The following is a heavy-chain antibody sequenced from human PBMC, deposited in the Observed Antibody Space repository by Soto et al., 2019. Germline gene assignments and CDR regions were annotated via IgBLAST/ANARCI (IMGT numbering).Heavy chain of an antibody. CDR2: IWYDGSNK. CDR3: ARLPPGLRYSSGWYRWDDAFDI. CDR1: GFTFSSYG. Sequence: QVQLVESGGGVVQPGRSLRLSCAASGFTFSSYGMHWVRQAPGKGLEWVAVIWYDGSNKYYADSVKGRFTISRENSKNTVYLQMNSLRAEDTAVYYCARLPPGLRYSSGWYRWDDAFDIWGQGTMVTVSS. D-gene: IGHD6-19*01. J-gene: IGHJ3*02. V-gene: IGHV3-33*01.